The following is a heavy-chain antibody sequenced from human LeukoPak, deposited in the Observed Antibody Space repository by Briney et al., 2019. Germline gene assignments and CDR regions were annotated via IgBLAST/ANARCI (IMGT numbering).Heavy chain of an antibody. CDR3: ARWRYGYVIDY. CDR1: GYSFTSYD. V-gene: IGHV1-8*01. Sequence: GASVKASCKASGYSFTSYDVNWVRQATGQGLEWMGWMNPNSGNTGYAQKFQGRVTMTRNTSISTAYMELSSLRSEDTAVYYCARWRYGYVIDYWGQGTLVTVSS. J-gene: IGHJ4*02. CDR2: MNPNSGNT. D-gene: IGHD5-18*01.